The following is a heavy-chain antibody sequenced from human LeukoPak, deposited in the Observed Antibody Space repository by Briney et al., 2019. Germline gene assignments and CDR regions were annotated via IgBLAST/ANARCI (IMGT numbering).Heavy chain of an antibody. V-gene: IGHV3-11*01. CDR3: VRDGGWFTSTNCSSYYYYGLDV. D-gene: IGHD2-2*01. CDR1: GFIFSDYY. Sequence: GGSLRLSCAASGFIFSDYYMTWIRQTPGKGLEWVSYISSSGSATYYPDSVKGRFTVSRDNAKNSLYLEMKSLRAEDTAVYFCVRDGGWFTSTNCSSYYYYGLDVLGQGTTVTVSS. J-gene: IGHJ6*02. CDR2: ISSSGSAT.